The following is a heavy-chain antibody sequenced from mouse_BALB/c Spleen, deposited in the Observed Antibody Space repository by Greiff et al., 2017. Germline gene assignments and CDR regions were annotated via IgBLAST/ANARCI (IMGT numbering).Heavy chain of an antibody. J-gene: IGHJ4*01. V-gene: IGHV1-14*01. CDR3: ARELPDRDYAMDY. Sequence: EVQLQQSGPELVKPGASVKMSCKASGYTFTSYVMHWVKQKPGQGLEWIGYINPYNDGTKYNEKFKGKATLTSDKSSSTAYMELSSLTSEDSAVYYYARELPDRDYAMDYWGQGTSVTVSS. D-gene: IGHD2-1*01. CDR1: GYTFTSYV. CDR2: INPYNDGT.